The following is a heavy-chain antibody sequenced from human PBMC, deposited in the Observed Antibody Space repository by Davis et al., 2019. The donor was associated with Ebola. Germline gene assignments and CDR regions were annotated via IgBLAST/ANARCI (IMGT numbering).Heavy chain of an antibody. CDR1: GFTLRSYA. Sequence: GESLKISCAVSGFTLRSYAISWVRQAPGKGLEWVSSIGASGRDTYYTDSVKGRFTISRDNSKNTSYLQMNRLTVGDTAVYYCAGEDYPGSGRLYYYLDVWGKGTTVTVSS. V-gene: IGHV3-23*01. CDR3: AGEDYPGSGRLYYYLDV. D-gene: IGHD3-10*01. CDR2: IGASGRDT. J-gene: IGHJ6*03.